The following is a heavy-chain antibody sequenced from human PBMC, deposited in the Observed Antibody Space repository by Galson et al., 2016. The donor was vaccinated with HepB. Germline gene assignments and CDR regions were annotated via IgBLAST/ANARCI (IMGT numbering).Heavy chain of an antibody. CDR3: ARLGRWGFDWYFDL. V-gene: IGHV4-59*08. J-gene: IGHJ2*01. CDR2: IYYTGST. CDR1: GDSISTYY. D-gene: IGHD5-24*01. Sequence: SETLSLTCTVSGDSISTYYWSWIRQPPGKGLEWIGYIYYTGSTSYNPSLESRLTSSVNTSKNQFALKLNSVTAADTAVYYCARLGRWGFDWYFDLWGRGTLVTVSS.